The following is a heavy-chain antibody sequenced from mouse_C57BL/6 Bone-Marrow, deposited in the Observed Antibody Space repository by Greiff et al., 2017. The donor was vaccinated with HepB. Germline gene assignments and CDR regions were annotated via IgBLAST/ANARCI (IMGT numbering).Heavy chain of an antibody. Sequence: EVQVVESGGGLVQPGGSLKLSCAASGFTFSDYYMYWVRQTPEKRLEWVAYISNGGGSTYYPDTVKGRFTISRDNAKNTLYLQMSRLKSEDTAMYYCARHLSRDMDYWGTGASVTAAS. CDR1: GFTFSDYY. CDR2: ISNGGGST. CDR3: ARHLSRDMDY. J-gene: IGHJ4*01. V-gene: IGHV5-12*01. D-gene: IGHD6-5*01.